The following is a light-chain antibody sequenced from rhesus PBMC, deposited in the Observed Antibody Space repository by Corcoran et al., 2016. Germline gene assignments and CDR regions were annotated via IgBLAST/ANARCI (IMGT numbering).Light chain of an antibody. V-gene: IGKV1-21*01. CDR2: GAS. CDR3: QQHNSSPRT. J-gene: IGKJ1*01. Sequence: DIKMTQSPSSLSASVGDRVTITCQASQGISSWLAWYQQKPGKAPKLLIYGASSWQSGVPSRFSGSGSGTDFTLTISSLPPEDFATYYFQQHNSSPRTFVPGTKVDIK. CDR1: QGISSW.